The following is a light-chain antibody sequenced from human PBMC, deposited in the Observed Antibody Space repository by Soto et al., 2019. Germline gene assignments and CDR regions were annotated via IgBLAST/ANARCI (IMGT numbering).Light chain of an antibody. J-gene: IGKJ1*01. CDR2: AAS. Sequence: AIQMTQSPSAMSTSLGDRVTITFRASQDISSLLAWYQQKPGKAPELLIYAASTLQSGVPSRFSGSGSGTDFTLTISCLQSEDFATYYCQQYYSFPPTFGQRTKVDI. CDR1: QDISSL. V-gene: IGKV1-8*01. CDR3: QQYYSFPPT.